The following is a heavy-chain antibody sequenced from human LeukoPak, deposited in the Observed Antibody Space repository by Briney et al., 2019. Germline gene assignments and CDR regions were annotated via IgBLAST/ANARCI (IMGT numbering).Heavy chain of an antibody. Sequence: PSETLSLTCTVSGGSITSHYWSWIRQPPGKGLEWIGYIYNSGGTNYNPSLKSRVTISVDTSKNQLSLKFNSVTAADTAVYYCARLGYSGSDFDYWGQGTLVTVSS. J-gene: IGHJ4*02. V-gene: IGHV4-59*08. D-gene: IGHD5-18*01. CDR2: IYNSGGT. CDR3: ARLGYSGSDFDY. CDR1: GGSITSHY.